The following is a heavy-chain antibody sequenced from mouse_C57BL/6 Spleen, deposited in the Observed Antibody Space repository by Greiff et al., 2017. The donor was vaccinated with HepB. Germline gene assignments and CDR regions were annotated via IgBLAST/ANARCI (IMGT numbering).Heavy chain of an antibody. CDR1: GYTFTSYW. CDR3: ARSTYYGSDSDY. J-gene: IGHJ2*01. CDR2: IDPNSGGT. D-gene: IGHD1-1*01. V-gene: IGHV1-72*01. Sequence: QVQLKQPGAELVKPGASVKLSCKASGYTFTSYWMHWVKQRPGRGLEWIGRIDPNSGGTKYNEKFKSKATLTVDKPSSTAYMQLSSLTSEDSAVYYCARSTYYGSDSDYWGQGTTLTVSS.